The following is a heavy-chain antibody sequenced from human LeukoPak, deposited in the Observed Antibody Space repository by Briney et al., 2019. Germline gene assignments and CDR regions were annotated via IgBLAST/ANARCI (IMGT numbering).Heavy chain of an antibody. Sequence: ASVRVSCEASGLSLTHDGISWVRQAPGQGRVWVGWISFHNGDKLYTQNLRGRVTMTRNTSISTPYMELSSQRSEATAVYYCGRERYFTYEYYMDDWGQGTMVTVSS. CDR2: ISFHNGDK. J-gene: IGHJ6*02. CDR3: GRERYFTYEYYMDD. CDR1: GLSLTHDG. D-gene: IGHD3-9*01. V-gene: IGHV1-8*02.